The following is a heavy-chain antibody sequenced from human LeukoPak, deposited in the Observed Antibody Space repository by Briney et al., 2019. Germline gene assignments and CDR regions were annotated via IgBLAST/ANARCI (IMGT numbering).Heavy chain of an antibody. D-gene: IGHD2-21*02. Sequence: GGSLRLSCAASGFTFSSYWMHWVRQAPGKGLVWVSRISSDGSRTTYADSVKGRFTISRDNAKNTLCLQMNSLRAEDTAVYYCATSTCGDDCYGNWFDPWGQGTLVTVSS. J-gene: IGHJ5*02. V-gene: IGHV3-74*01. CDR2: ISSDGSRT. CDR1: GFTFSSYW. CDR3: ATSTCGDDCYGNWFDP.